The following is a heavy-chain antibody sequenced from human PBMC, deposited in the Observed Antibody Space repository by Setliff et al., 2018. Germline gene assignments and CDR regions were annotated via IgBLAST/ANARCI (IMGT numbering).Heavy chain of an antibody. V-gene: IGHV4-30-4*08. D-gene: IGHD3-10*01. CDR3: ARGVWFGELLQAFDI. CDR1: GGSISSGDYY. J-gene: IGHJ3*02. Sequence: PSETLSLTCTVSGGSISSGDYYWSWIRQPPGKGLEWIGYIYYSGSTYSNPSLKSRVTISVDTCKNQFSLKLSSVTAADTAVYYCARGVWFGELLQAFDIWGQGTMVTVSS. CDR2: IYYSGST.